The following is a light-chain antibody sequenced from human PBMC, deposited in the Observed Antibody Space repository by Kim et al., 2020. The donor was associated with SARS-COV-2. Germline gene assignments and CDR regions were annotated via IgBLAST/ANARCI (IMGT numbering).Light chain of an antibody. Sequence: QSALTQPPSASGSPGQSVTISCTGTSGDIGGYNYVSWYQQHPGKAPKFMIYEVSKRPSGVPDRFSGSKSGNTASLTITGAQAEDEADYYCNSRDNSAKVIFVGGTQLTVL. CDR2: EVS. CDR3: NSRDNSAKVI. J-gene: IGLJ2*01. V-gene: IGLV2-8*01. CDR1: SGDIGGYNY.